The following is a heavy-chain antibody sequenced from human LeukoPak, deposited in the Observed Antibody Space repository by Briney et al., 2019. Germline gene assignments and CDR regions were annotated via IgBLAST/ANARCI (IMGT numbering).Heavy chain of an antibody. CDR1: GYTFTSYY. Sequence: ASVKVPCTASGYTFTSYYMHWVRQAPGQGLEWMGIINPSGGSTSYAQKFQGRVTMTRDTSTSTVYMELSSLRSEDTAVYYCARDLGHQRPINWLDPWGQGTLVTVSS. V-gene: IGHV1-46*01. CDR3: ARDLGHQRPINWLDP. CDR2: INPSGGST. D-gene: IGHD6-25*01. J-gene: IGHJ5*02.